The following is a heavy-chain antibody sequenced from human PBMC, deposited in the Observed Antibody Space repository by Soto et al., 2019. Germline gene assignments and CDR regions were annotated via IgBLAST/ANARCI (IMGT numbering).Heavy chain of an antibody. CDR3: AKDQGSSWYEIDY. CDR1: GFTFSTYN. Sequence: PGGSLRLSCAASGFTFSTYNMNWVRQAPGKGLEWVSYISDSSSTIHYADSVKGRFTISRDNSKNTLYLQMNSLRAEDTAVYYCAKDQGSSWYEIDYWGQGTLVTVSS. D-gene: IGHD6-13*01. V-gene: IGHV3-48*01. CDR2: ISDSSSTI. J-gene: IGHJ4*02.